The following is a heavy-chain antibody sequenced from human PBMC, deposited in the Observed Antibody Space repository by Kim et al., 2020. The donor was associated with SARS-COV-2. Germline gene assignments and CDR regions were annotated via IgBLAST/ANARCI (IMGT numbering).Heavy chain of an antibody. D-gene: IGHD3-10*01. CDR2: MNPNSGNT. CDR3: ARRNYYGSGSYYRNWFDP. V-gene: IGHV1-8*01. Sequence: ASVKVSCKASGYTFTSYDINWVRQATGQGLEWRGWMNPNSGNTGYAQKFQGRVTMTRNTSISTAYMELSSLRSEDTAVYYCARRNYYGSGSYYRNWFDPWGQGTLVTVSS. CDR1: GYTFTSYD. J-gene: IGHJ5*02.